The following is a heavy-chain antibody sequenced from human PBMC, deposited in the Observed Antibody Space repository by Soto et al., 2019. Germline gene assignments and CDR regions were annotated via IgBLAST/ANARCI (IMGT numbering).Heavy chain of an antibody. Sequence: GFLRISFSASGVTFISPAMSWVRQAPGKGLEWVAGVSKSGDGTYYTDSVKGRFSISRDNSKNTLHLQMNSLRAEDTAVYYCVKGISYPDYWGQGTLVTVSS. CDR3: VKGISYPDY. J-gene: IGHJ4*01. D-gene: IGHD3-10*01. V-gene: IGHV3-23*01. CDR1: GVTFISPA. CDR2: VSKSGDGT.